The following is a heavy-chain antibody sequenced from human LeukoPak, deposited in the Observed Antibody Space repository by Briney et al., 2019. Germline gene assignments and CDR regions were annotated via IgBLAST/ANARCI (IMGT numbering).Heavy chain of an antibody. D-gene: IGHD3-9*01. CDR2: IIPIFGTA. J-gene: IGHJ4*02. CDR3: ARGATYDILTGYQYYFDY. V-gene: IGHV1-69*13. CDR1: GGTFSSYA. Sequence: ASVKVSCKASGGTFSSYAISWVRQAPGQGLEWMGGIIPIFGTANYAQKFQGRVTITADESTSTAYMELSSLRSEDTAVYYCARGATYDILTGYQYYFDYWGQGTLVTVSS.